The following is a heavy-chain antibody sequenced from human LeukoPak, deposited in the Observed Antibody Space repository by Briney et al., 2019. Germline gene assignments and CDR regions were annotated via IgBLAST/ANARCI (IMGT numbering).Heavy chain of an antibody. J-gene: IGHJ3*02. CDR1: GFTFRIYA. V-gene: IGHV3-23*01. D-gene: IGHD5-12*01. CDR3: AKRGGSASKGAFDI. Sequence: PGGSLRLSCAASGFTFRIYAMSWVRQAPGKGLEWVSGISGSDASTFYADSVMGRFTISRDNSMNTLYPQMNNVRAEDTAIYYCAKRGGSASKGAFDIWGQGTMVTVSS. CDR2: ISGSDAST.